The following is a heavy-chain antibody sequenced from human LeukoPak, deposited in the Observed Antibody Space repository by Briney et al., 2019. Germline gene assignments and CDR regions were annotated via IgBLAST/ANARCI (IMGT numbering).Heavy chain of an antibody. CDR3: AGRYDSSGYPLH. Sequence: GGSLRLSCAASGFTFSSYSMMWVGQAPGKGLEWVSYISSSSTTIHYADSVKGRFTISRDNSKNTLYLQMNSLRAEDTAVYYCAGRYDSSGYPLHWGQGTLVTVSS. D-gene: IGHD3-22*01. V-gene: IGHV3-48*01. CDR2: ISSSSTTI. J-gene: IGHJ4*02. CDR1: GFTFSSYS.